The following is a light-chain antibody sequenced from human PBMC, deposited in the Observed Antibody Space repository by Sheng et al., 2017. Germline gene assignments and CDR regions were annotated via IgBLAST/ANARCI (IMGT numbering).Light chain of an antibody. CDR2: DAS. CDR1: QSISRS. J-gene: IGKJ1*01. V-gene: IGKV3-15*01. Sequence: DIVMTQSPATLSVSPGERATLSCRASQSISRSLAWFQQKPGQAPRLLIYDASTRATSIPARFSGSGSGTDFTLTISSLQSEDFATYYCHQYSDYWTFGHGTKVEI. CDR3: HQYSDYWT.